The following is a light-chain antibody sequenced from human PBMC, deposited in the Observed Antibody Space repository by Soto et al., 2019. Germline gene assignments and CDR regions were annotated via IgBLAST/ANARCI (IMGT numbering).Light chain of an antibody. Sequence: DIQVTQSPSTLSASVGDRVTITCRASRSLSGFLAWYQQKPGKAPKLLIYDASSLESGVPSRFSGSGSGTEFTLTISSLQPDDFATYYCQQHNSYSPSFGQGTKVDIK. CDR1: RSLSGF. CDR2: DAS. V-gene: IGKV1-5*01. J-gene: IGKJ1*01. CDR3: QQHNSYSPS.